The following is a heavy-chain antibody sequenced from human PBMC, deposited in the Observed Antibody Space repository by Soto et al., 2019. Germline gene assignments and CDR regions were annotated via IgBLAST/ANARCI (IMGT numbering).Heavy chain of an antibody. Sequence: EVQLVESGGGLVQPGGSLRLSCEASGFTFRNYDMHWVRQGTGKGLEWVSGISAAGDPDYADSVEGRFTISTENAQNSFFLQMNHLRVGDTAVYYCARTDRDFYGLDVWGQGTTVIVAS. CDR1: GFTFRNYD. V-gene: IGHV3-13*05. CDR3: ARTDRDFYGLDV. CDR2: ISAAGDP. J-gene: IGHJ6*02.